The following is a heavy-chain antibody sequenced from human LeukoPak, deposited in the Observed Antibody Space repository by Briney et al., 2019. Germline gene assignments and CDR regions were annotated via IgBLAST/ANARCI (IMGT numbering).Heavy chain of an antibody. Sequence: GGSLRLSCAASGFTFSSYWMSWVRQAPGKGLEWVANIKQDESEKYYVDSLNGRFTISRDNAKNSLYLQMNSLRAEDTAVYYCARDKSEGPTKLDYWGQGILVTVSS. J-gene: IGHJ4*02. CDR1: GFTFSSYW. CDR2: IKQDESEK. V-gene: IGHV3-7*01. CDR3: ARDKSEGPTKLDY. D-gene: IGHD1-1*01.